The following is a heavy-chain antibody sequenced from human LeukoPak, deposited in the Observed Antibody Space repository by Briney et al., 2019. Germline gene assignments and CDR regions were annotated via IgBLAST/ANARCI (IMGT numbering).Heavy chain of an antibody. J-gene: IGHJ5*02. Sequence: ASVKVSCKASGYTFTSYYMHWVRQAPGQGLEWMGIINPSGGSTSYAQKFQGRVTMTRDTSTSTVYMELSSLRSEDTAVYYCASSYYYDSRSGPVGFDPWGQGTLVTVSS. CDR2: INPSGGST. V-gene: IGHV1-46*01. CDR1: GYTFTSYY. CDR3: ASSYYYDSRSGPVGFDP. D-gene: IGHD3-22*01.